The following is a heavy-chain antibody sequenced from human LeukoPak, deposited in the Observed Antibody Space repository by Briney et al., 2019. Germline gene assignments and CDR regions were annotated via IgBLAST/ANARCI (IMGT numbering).Heavy chain of an antibody. D-gene: IGHD2-2*02. Sequence: GGSLRLSCSASGFTFSSYAMHWVRQAPGKGLQYVSAISSNGGSKYYADSVKGRFTISRDNSKNTLYLQLNSLRADDTAVYYCARDPPRRQYTNIFSLDYWGQGTLVTVSS. V-gene: IGHV3-64*04. CDR1: GFTFSSYA. CDR2: ISSNGGSK. CDR3: ARDPPRRQYTNIFSLDY. J-gene: IGHJ4*02.